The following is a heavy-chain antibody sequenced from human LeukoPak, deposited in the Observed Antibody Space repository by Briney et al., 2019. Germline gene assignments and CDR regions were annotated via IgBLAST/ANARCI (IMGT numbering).Heavy chain of an antibody. V-gene: IGHV4-30-4*01. D-gene: IGHD3-10*01. CDR1: GGSISSGDYY. Sequence: PSETLSLTCTVSGGSISSGDYYWSWIRQPPGKGLEWTGYIYYSGSTYYNPSLKSRVTISVDTSKNQFSLKLSSVTAADTAVYYCARAYGSGSYLDYWGQGTLVTVSS. J-gene: IGHJ4*02. CDR3: ARAYGSGSYLDY. CDR2: IYYSGST.